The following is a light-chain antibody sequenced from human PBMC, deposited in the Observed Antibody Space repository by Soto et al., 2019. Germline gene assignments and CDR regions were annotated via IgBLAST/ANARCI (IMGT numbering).Light chain of an antibody. Sequence: DIQMTQSPTSLSASVGDRVTITCRASQGIRNFVAWYQQKPGKAPKLLIYAASTLQSGVPSRFRGSGSGTAFTLTINSLQAEDVATYSCQKYSSVPVFGPGTKVDIK. CDR2: AAS. V-gene: IGKV1-27*01. CDR1: QGIRNF. J-gene: IGKJ3*01. CDR3: QKYSSVPV.